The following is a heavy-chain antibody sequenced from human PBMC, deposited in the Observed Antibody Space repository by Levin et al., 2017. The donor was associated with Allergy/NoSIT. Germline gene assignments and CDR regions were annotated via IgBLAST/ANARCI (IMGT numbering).Heavy chain of an antibody. CDR1: GLTVSSHY. CDR3: ARELTGLDF. CDR2: IYSGGSS. D-gene: IGHD3-9*01. V-gene: IGHV3-53*01. Sequence: GESLKISCAASGLTVSSHYMNWVRQAPGKGLEWVSVIYSGGSSYYADSVRGRFTISRDNSKNTLYLQMSSLRADDTAVYYCARELTGLDFWGQGILVIVSS. J-gene: IGHJ4*02.